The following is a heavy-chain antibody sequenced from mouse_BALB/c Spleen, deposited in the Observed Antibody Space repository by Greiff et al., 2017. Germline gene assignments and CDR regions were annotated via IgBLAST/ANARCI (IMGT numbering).Heavy chain of an antibody. CDR1: GYAFTNYL. CDR3: VTEFAY. Sequence: VQLQQSGAELVRPGTSVKVSCKASGYAFTNYLIEWVKQRPGQGLEWIGVINPGSGGTNYNEKFKGKATLTADKSSSTAYMQLSSLTSDDSAVYFCVTEFAYWGQGTLVTVSA. V-gene: IGHV1-54*01. CDR2: INPGSGGT. J-gene: IGHJ3*01.